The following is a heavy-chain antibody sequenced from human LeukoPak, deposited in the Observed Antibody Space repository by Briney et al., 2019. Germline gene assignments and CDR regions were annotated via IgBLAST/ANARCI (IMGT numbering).Heavy chain of an antibody. CDR1: GFTFSSAW. V-gene: IGHV3-15*01. CDR3: ANIFGGNSHRSDY. Sequence: GGSLRLSCAASGFTFSSAWMSWVRQAPGQGLEWLGRIKTKTDGGTTDYAAPMKGRFTISRDDSKDTLYLQMNSLKSDDTAVYYCANIFGGNSHRSDYWGQGTLVTVSS. CDR2: IKTKTDGGTT. J-gene: IGHJ4*02. D-gene: IGHD4-23*01.